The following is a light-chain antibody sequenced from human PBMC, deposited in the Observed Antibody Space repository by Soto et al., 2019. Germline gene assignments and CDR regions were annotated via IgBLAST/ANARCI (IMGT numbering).Light chain of an antibody. CDR1: QTISSW. CDR3: QHYNSYSEA. V-gene: IGKV1-5*03. CDR2: KAS. Sequence: IKMTQSPSTLSGSVGDRVTITCRASQTISSWLAWYQQKPGKAPKLLIYKASTLKSGVPSRFSGSGSGTEFTLTISSLQPDDFATYYCQHYNSYSEAFGQRTKVDI. J-gene: IGKJ1*01.